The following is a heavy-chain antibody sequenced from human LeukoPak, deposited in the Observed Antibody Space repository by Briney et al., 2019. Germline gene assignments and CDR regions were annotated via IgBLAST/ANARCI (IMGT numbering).Heavy chain of an antibody. CDR1: GYTFTSYY. J-gene: IGHJ4*02. V-gene: IGHV1-46*01. Sequence: ASVKVSCKASGYTFTSYYMHWVRQAPGQGLEWMGIINPSGGSTSYAQKFQGRVTVTRDTSTSTVYMELSSLRSEDTAVYYCARDASYYYDSSGCLDYWGQGTLVTVSS. CDR2: INPSGGST. CDR3: ARDASYYYDSSGCLDY. D-gene: IGHD3-22*01.